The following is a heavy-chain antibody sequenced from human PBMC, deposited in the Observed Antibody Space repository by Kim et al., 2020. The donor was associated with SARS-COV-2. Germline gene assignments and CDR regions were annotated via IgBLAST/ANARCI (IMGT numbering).Heavy chain of an antibody. J-gene: IGHJ4*02. CDR2: IYYRGST. CDR1: GGSISSSSYY. Sequence: SETLSLTCTVSGGSISSSSYYWGWIRQPPGKGLEWIGNIYYRGSTYYNPSLKSRVTISVDTSKNQFSLKLSSVTAADTAVYYCASLVRDGYTYSFDYWGQGTLVTVSS. CDR3: ASLVRDGYTYSFDY. D-gene: IGHD5-12*01. V-gene: IGHV4-39*01.